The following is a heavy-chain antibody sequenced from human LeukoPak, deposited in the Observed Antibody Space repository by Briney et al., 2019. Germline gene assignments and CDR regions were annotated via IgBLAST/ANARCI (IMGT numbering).Heavy chain of an antibody. D-gene: IGHD1-1*01. CDR1: GFAFSSYA. CDR3: ARVTTGSTTLDS. V-gene: IGHV4-39*02. CDR2: VYYSGGT. J-gene: IGHJ5*01. Sequence: GSLRLSCAASGFAFSSYAMSWVRQPPGKGLEWIGSVYYSGGTYYNPSPESRLTISVDTSNNRFSLKLKSVTAADTAVFYCARVTTGSTTLDSWGQGILVTVSS.